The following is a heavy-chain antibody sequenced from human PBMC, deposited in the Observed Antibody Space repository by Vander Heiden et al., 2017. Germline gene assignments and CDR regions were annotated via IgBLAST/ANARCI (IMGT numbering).Heavy chain of an antibody. J-gene: IGHJ4*02. CDR1: GFPFSSYS. D-gene: IGHD4-17*01. V-gene: IGHV3-21*01. CDR3: ARDPSGYGDYGEDY. CDR2: ISSSSSYI. Sequence: EVQPVEPGGGLVKPGGSLGLSCAASGFPFSSYSMNWVRQAQGKGLEWVSSISSSSSYIYYADSVKGRFTISRDNAKNSLYLQMNSLRAEDTAVYYCARDPSGYGDYGEDYWGQGTLVTVSS.